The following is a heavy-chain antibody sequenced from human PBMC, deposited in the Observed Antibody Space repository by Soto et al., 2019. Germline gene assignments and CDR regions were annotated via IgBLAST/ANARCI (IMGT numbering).Heavy chain of an antibody. CDR3: ARGIFAGTFGPIDY. Sequence: GGSLRLSCAASGFTVSSNYMSWVRQAPGKGLEWVSVIYSGGSTYYADSVKGRFTISRDNSKNTLYLQMNSLRAEDTAVYYCARGIFAGTFGPIDYWGQGTLVTVSS. D-gene: IGHD3-3*01. V-gene: IGHV3-66*01. J-gene: IGHJ4*02. CDR1: GFTVSSNY. CDR2: IYSGGST.